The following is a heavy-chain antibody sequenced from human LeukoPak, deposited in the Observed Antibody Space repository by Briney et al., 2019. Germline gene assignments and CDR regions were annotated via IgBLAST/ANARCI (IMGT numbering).Heavy chain of an antibody. V-gene: IGHV3-30*02. CDR3: AKDRSVTGTTGLIDY. J-gene: IGHJ4*02. CDR1: GFTFSSFG. Sequence: PGGSLRLSCAASGFTFSSFGMHWVRQAPGKVLEWVAFIRYDGSNKYYADSGKGRFTISRDNYKNTLYLQMNSLRAEDTAVYYCAKDRSVTGTTGLIDYWGQGTLVTVSS. CDR2: IRYDGSNK. D-gene: IGHD1-7*01.